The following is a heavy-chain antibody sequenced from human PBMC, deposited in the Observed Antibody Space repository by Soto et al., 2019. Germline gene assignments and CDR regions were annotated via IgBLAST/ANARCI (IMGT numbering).Heavy chain of an antibody. CDR3: AREAVGERGAFDI. V-gene: IGHV1-46*01. CDR2: ITPSGGST. J-gene: IGHJ3*02. CDR1: GYTXSSHY. D-gene: IGHD2-15*01. Sequence: KVSCHASGYTXSSHYMHLVRQSPGQGLEWMGKITPSGGSTRYAQKSQGRVTMNRDTSTSTVYMELSSLSPEDTDVYYCAREAVGERGAFDIWGQGTMVTVSS.